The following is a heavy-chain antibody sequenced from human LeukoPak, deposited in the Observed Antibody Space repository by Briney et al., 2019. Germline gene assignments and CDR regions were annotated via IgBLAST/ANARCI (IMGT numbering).Heavy chain of an antibody. CDR3: ARDRGAAALDI. CDR1: GFTFSSYW. Sequence: GGSLRLSCAASGFTFSSYWMHWVRQAPGKGLVWVSRIISDGSSRSYADSVKGRFTISRDSAKNTLYLQMNSLRAEDTAVYYCARDRGAAALDIWGQGTKVTVSS. J-gene: IGHJ3*02. V-gene: IGHV3-74*01. D-gene: IGHD6-13*01. CDR2: IISDGSSR.